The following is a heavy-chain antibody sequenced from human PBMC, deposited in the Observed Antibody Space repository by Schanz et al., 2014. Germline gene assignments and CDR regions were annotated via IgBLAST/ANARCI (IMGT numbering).Heavy chain of an antibody. J-gene: IGHJ4*02. Sequence: VQLLESGGGLVKPGGSLRLSCVASGFSFSDSFMSWIRQTPEKGLEWVSLISDSGDTAYYADSVKGRFTISRDNFKGALYLQMSSLRAEDTAVYYCAKSLESCPGGRCSRGYFDYWGQGTLVTVSS. CDR3: AKSLESCPGGRCSRGYFDY. CDR1: GFSFSDSF. V-gene: IGHV3-11*01. D-gene: IGHD2-8*02. CDR2: ISDSGDTA.